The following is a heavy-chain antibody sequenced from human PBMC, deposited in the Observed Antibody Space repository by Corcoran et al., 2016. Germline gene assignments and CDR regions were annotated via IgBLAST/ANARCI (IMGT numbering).Heavy chain of an antibody. CDR3: ATSNPSLSPHY. Sequence: QVQLVESGGDVVQPGRSLRVSCAVSGLTFRNYGFHWVRQAPGKGLEWVAVIWYDGSKTYYADSVKGRFTFSRDDSKNTLYLQMNSLTAEDTAIYYCATSNPSLSPHYWGQGTRVTVSS. V-gene: IGHV3-33*01. D-gene: IGHD2-2*01. J-gene: IGHJ4*02. CDR1: GLTFRNYG. CDR2: IWYDGSKT.